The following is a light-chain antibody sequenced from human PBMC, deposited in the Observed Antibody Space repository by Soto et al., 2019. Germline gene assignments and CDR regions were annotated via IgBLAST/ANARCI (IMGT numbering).Light chain of an antibody. Sequence: AIQVTQSPSSLSASVGDRVTITCRASQAIRTDLGWYPQKPGKAPKLLIFAASNLHSGGPSRFSGSGSGTDFTLTINNLQAEDVATYYCLQEYNYPRTCGQGTKVEL. V-gene: IGKV1-6*01. CDR2: AAS. J-gene: IGKJ1*01. CDR1: QAIRTD. CDR3: LQEYNYPRT.